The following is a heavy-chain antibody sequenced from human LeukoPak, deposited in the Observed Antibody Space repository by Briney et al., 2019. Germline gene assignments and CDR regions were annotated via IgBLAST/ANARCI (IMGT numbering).Heavy chain of an antibody. J-gene: IGHJ5*02. CDR2: IYTTGST. CDR1: GGSISSYY. Sequence: SETLSLTCTVSGGSISSYYWSWIRQPAGKGLEWIGRIYTTGSTNYNPSLKSRVTMSVDTSKNQFSLKLSSVTAADTAVYYCARVQYFDWLSWFDPWGQGTLVTVSS. CDR3: ARVQYFDWLSWFDP. V-gene: IGHV4-4*07. D-gene: IGHD3-9*01.